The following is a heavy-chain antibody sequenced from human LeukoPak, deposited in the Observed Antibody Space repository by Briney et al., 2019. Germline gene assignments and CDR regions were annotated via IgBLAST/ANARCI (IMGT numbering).Heavy chain of an antibody. CDR2: ISYDGSNK. J-gene: IGHJ4*02. CDR1: GFTFSSYA. D-gene: IGHD5-18*01. CDR3: ARAGGTAMVRSIDY. Sequence: GGSLRLSCAASGFTFSSYAMHWVRQAPGKGLEWVAVISYDGSNKYYADSVKGRFTISRDNSKNTLYLQMNSLRAEDTAVYYCARAGGTAMVRSIDYRGQGTLVTVSS. V-gene: IGHV3-30-3*01.